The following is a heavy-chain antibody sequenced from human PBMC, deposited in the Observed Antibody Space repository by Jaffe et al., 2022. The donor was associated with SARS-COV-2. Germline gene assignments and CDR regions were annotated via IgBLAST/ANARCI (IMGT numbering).Heavy chain of an antibody. Sequence: QVQLVQSGAEVKKPGASVKVSCEASGYIFTSYAIHWVRQAPGQSLEWMGRINTGNGDTRYSQTFQDRVTIAMDTSANTAYMEVSSLRSEDTAVYFCARAYDSWSGENYFDYWGQGTLVTVSS. CDR3: ARAYDSWSGENYFDY. V-gene: IGHV1-3*04. CDR2: INTGNGDT. CDR1: GYIFTSYA. D-gene: IGHD3-3*01. J-gene: IGHJ4*02.